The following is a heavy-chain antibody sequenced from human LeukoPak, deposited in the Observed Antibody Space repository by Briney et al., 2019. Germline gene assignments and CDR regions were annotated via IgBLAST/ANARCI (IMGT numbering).Heavy chain of an antibody. CDR2: IIPIFGTA. CDR1: GGTFSSYA. J-gene: IGHJ4*02. V-gene: IGHV1-69*13. CDR3: ARDLLDCSGGSCYSVYYFDY. D-gene: IGHD2-15*01. Sequence: GASVKVSCKASGGTFSSYAISWVRQAPGQGLGWMGGIIPIFGTANYAQKFQGRVTITADESTSTAYMELSSLRSEDTAVYYCARDLLDCSGGSCYSVYYFDYWGQGTLVTVSS.